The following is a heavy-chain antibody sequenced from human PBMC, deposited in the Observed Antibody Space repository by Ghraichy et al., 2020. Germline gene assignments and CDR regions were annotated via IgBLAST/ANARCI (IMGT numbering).Heavy chain of an antibody. D-gene: IGHD6-19*01. V-gene: IGHV3-7*03. CDR1: GLTFNNYW. CDR3: ARGLSSGWYTLGKFYYAMDV. CDR2: INQDGSEK. J-gene: IGHJ6*02. Sequence: GGSLRLSCAVSGLTFNNYWMTWVRQAPGKGLEWVANINQDGSEKNYVDSVRGRFIISRDNAKNSLYFQMNSLRAEDTAVYYCARGLSSGWYTLGKFYYAMDVWGQGTTVTVSS.